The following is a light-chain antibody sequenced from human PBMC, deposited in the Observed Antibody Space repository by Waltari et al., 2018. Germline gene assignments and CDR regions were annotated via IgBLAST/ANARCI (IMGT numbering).Light chain of an antibody. V-gene: IGKV3-20*01. CDR3: QKYGSLPAT. CDR1: QSISKY. CDR2: DAS. J-gene: IGKJ1*01. Sequence: IMLPQSPATPSLSPGERATHYWRASQSISKYLAWYQQKPGQAPRLLIYDASIRATGIPDRFSGSGYGTDFSLTISRLEPEDYAVYYCQKYGSLPATFGRGTKVEIK.